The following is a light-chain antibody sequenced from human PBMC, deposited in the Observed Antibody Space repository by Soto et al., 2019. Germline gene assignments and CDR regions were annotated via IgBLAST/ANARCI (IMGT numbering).Light chain of an antibody. V-gene: IGKV1-5*03. CDR3: PQYNSYLYT. Sequence: DIQMTQSPSTLSASVGDRVTITCRASQSISSWLAWYQQKPGKAPKLLIYKASRLGSGVPSRFRGSGSGTRFTLTIISLQPDDFKNYHHPQYNSYLYTFGQGTKLEIK. J-gene: IGKJ2*01. CDR2: KAS. CDR1: QSISSW.